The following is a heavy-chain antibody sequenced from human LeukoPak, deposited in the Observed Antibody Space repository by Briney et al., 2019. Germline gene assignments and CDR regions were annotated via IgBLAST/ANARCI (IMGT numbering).Heavy chain of an antibody. D-gene: IGHD6-13*01. CDR3: ARVAAAGTGNAFDI. V-gene: IGHV4-31*03. J-gene: IGHJ3*02. CDR1: GGSISSGGYY. CDR2: IYYSGST. Sequence: SQTLSLTCTVSGGSISSGGYYWSXIRQHXGKGLEWIGYIYYSGSTYYNPSLKSRVTISVDTSKNQFSLKLSSVTAADTAVYYCARVAAAGTGNAFDIWGQGTMVTVSS.